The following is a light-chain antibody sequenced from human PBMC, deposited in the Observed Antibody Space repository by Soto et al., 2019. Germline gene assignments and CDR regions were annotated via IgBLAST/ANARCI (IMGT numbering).Light chain of an antibody. CDR1: TSDVGTYNL. Sequence: QSALTQPASVSGSPGQSITISCTGTTSDVGTYNLVSWYQHHPGKAPQLIIFEVTKRPSGVSDRFSGSKSGNTASLTISGLLGEDEADYYCCSFAGRSPPNSVFGTGTKVTVL. J-gene: IGLJ1*01. CDR3: CSFAGRSPPNSV. V-gene: IGLV2-23*02. CDR2: EVT.